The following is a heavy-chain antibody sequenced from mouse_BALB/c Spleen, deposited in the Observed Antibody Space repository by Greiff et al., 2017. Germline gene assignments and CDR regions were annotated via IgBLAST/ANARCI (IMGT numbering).Heavy chain of an antibody. Sequence: QVHVKQSGAELARPGASVKLSCKASGYTFTSYWMQWVKQRPGQGLEWIGAIYPGDGDTRYTQKFKGKATLTADKSSSTAYMQLSSLASEDSAVYYCAREANWDVRGFDYWGQGTTLTVSS. D-gene: IGHD4-1*01. CDR2: IYPGDGDT. J-gene: IGHJ2*01. V-gene: IGHV1-87*01. CDR3: AREANWDVRGFDY. CDR1: GYTFTSYW.